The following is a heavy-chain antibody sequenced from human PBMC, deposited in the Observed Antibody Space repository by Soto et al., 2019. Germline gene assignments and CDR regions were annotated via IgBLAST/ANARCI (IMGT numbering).Heavy chain of an antibody. Sequence: VESLKISCNASGYNFISYWIAWVRQMPWKGLEWMGIIYPGDSDTTYSPSFEGQVTFSVDKSINTAYLQWISLKASDTAIYYCARQAYYGSGTYYSDYWGQGTQVTVSS. D-gene: IGHD3-10*01. CDR3: ARQAYYGSGTYYSDY. V-gene: IGHV5-51*01. CDR1: GYNFISYW. J-gene: IGHJ4*02. CDR2: IYPGDSDT.